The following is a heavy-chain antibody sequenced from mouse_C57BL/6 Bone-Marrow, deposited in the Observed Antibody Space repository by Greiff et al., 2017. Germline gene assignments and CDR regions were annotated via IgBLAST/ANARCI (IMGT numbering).Heavy chain of an antibody. CDR2: IDPSDSYT. V-gene: IGHV1-69*01. CDR1: GYTFTSYW. J-gene: IGHJ4*01. Sequence: QVQLQQPGAELVMPGASVKLSCKASGYTFTSYWMHWVKQRPGQGLEWIGEIDPSDSYTNYNQKFKGKSTLTVDKSSSTAYMQLSSLTSEDSAVYYCARRKSAIDYWGQGTSVTVSS. CDR3: ARRKSAIDY.